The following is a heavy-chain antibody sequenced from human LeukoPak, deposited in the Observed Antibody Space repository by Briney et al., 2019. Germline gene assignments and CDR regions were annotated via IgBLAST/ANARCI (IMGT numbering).Heavy chain of an antibody. CDR2: INHSGST. CDR3: GRGPKRGTNFDP. D-gene: IGHD1-1*01. J-gene: IGHJ5*02. V-gene: IGHV4-34*01. Sequence: SETLSLTCAVYGGSFSGYYWSWIRQPPGKGLEWIGEINHSGSTNYNPSLKSRVTISVDTSKNQFSLKLSSVTAADTAVYYCGRGPKRGTNFDPWAQGTLVTVSS. CDR1: GGSFSGYY.